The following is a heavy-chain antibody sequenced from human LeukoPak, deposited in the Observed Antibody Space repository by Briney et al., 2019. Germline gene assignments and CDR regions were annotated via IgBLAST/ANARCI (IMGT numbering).Heavy chain of an antibody. J-gene: IGHJ5*02. Sequence: SETLSLTCTVSGGSISSSSYYWGWIRQPPGKGLEWIGSIYYSGSTYYNPSLKSRVTISVDTSKNQFSLKLSSVTAADTAVYYCARDPHHDFWSGQFDPWGQGTLVTVSS. D-gene: IGHD3-3*01. CDR3: ARDPHHDFWSGQFDP. V-gene: IGHV4-39*07. CDR2: IYYSGST. CDR1: GGSISSSSYY.